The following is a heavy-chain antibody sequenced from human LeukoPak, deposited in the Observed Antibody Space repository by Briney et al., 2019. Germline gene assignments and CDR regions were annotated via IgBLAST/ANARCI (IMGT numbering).Heavy chain of an antibody. J-gene: IGHJ4*02. Sequence: ASVKVSCKASGYTFTSYYMHWVRQAPGQGLEWMGIINPSGGSTSYAQKFQGRVTITADESTSTAYMELSSLRSEDTAVYYCARDLTHKTPVFDFWRIYFDYWGQGTLVTVSS. CDR1: GYTFTSYY. V-gene: IGHV1-46*01. CDR3: ARDLTHKTPVFDFWRIYFDY. D-gene: IGHD3-3*01. CDR2: INPSGGST.